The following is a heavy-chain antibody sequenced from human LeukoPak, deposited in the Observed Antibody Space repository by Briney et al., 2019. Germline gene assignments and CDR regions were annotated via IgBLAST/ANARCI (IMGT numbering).Heavy chain of an antibody. J-gene: IGHJ3*02. V-gene: IGHV3-7*01. Sequence: GGSLRLSCAASGFTFSSYWMSWVRQAPGKGLEWVANIKQDGSEKYYVDSVKGRLTTYRANAKTSLYLQMHSLRAEDTAVYYCARELLDFPRGDAFDIWGQGTMVTVSS. D-gene: IGHD3-3*01. CDR2: IKQDGSEK. CDR1: GFTFSSYW. CDR3: ARELLDFPRGDAFDI.